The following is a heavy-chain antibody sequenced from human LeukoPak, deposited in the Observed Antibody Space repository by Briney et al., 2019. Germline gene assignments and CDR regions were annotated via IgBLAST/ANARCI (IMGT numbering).Heavy chain of an antibody. V-gene: IGHV3-23*01. CDR3: AKDHESDGYPCLDH. Sequence: GGSLRLSCAVSGFTFSRLAMTWVREAPGKGLEWVSTISASGPYYADALRGRFTISRDNSRNTLSLQMDSLRAEDTAVYYCAKDHESDGYPCLDHWGLGTLVTVSS. CDR2: ISASGP. J-gene: IGHJ4*02. D-gene: IGHD3-22*01. CDR1: GFTFSRLA.